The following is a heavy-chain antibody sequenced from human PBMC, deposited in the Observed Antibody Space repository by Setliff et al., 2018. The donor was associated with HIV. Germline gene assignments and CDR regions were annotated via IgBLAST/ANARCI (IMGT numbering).Heavy chain of an antibody. Sequence: PSETLSLTCSVSGYSINTAYYWGWIRQSPGKGLEWIGGFHHSGSTHYNPSLKSRVIISVDTSKNQFSLKLNSVTAADTAIYYCARAGMGALRSLFDYWGQGTLVTVSS. V-gene: IGHV4-38-2*02. CDR3: ARAGMGALRSLFDY. CDR2: FHHSGST. CDR1: GYSINTAYY. J-gene: IGHJ4*02. D-gene: IGHD1-26*01.